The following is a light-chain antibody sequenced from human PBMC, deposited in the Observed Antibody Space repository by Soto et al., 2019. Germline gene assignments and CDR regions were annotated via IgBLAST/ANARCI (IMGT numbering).Light chain of an antibody. Sequence: EVVLTQSPGTLSLSPGERVTLSCRASQSVSSNYLAWYQHKPGQAPRLLIFGASNRATGIPDRFSGSESGTDFTLTISGLEPEDFAVYYCQQYSGLTLTFGGGTKLDI. J-gene: IGKJ4*01. CDR2: GAS. V-gene: IGKV3-20*01. CDR1: QSVSSNY. CDR3: QQYSGLTLT.